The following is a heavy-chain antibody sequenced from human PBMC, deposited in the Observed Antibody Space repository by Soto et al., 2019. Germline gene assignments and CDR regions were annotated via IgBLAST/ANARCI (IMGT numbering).Heavy chain of an antibody. CDR3: AREDSSGYYSDAFDI. Sequence: EVQLVETGGGLIQPGGSLRLSCAASGFTVSSNYMSWVRQAPGKGLEWVSVIYSGGSTYYADSVKGRFTISRDNSNNTLYLQMNSLRDEDTAVYYCAREDSSGYYSDAFDICGQGTMVTVSS. D-gene: IGHD3-22*01. J-gene: IGHJ3*02. V-gene: IGHV3-53*02. CDR1: GFTVSSNY. CDR2: IYSGGST.